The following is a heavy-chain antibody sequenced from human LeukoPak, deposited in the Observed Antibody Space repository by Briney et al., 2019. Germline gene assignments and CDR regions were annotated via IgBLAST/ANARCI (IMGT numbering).Heavy chain of an antibody. V-gene: IGHV4-39*07. CDR1: GGSISSSSYH. D-gene: IGHD5-18*01. CDR2: IYYSGST. CDR3: AGGDTAMPIRPPTHAFDI. Sequence: SETLSLTCTVSGGSISSSSYHWGWIRQPPGKGLEWIGSIYYSGSTYYNPSLKSRVTISVDTSKNQFSLKLSSVTAADTAVYYCAGGDTAMPIRPPTHAFDIWGQGTMVTVSS. J-gene: IGHJ3*02.